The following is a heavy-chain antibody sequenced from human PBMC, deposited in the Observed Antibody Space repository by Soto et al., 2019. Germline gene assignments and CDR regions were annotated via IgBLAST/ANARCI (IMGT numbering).Heavy chain of an antibody. V-gene: IGHV3-23*01. J-gene: IGHJ4*02. D-gene: IGHD3-22*01. CDR3: AKDLYGYYDSSGYYLVDY. CDR1: GFTFSSYA. Sequence: GGSLRLSCAASGFTFSSYAMSWVRQAPGKGLEWVSAISGSGGSTYYADSVKGRFTISRDNSKNTLYLQMNSLRAEDTAVYYCAKDLYGYYDSSGYYLVDYWGQGTLVTVSS. CDR2: ISGSGGST.